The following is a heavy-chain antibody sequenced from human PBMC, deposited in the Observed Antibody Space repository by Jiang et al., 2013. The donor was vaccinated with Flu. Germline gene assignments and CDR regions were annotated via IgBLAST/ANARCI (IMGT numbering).Heavy chain of an antibody. CDR2: INPNSGGT. D-gene: IGHD1-7*01. CDR3: ARARLELVGGVLVYYFDY. J-gene: IGHJ4*02. CDR1: YY. Sequence: YYMHWVRQAPGQGLEWMGWINPNSGGTNYAQKFQGWVTMTRDTSISTAYMELSRLRSDDTAVYYCARARLELVGGVLVYYFDYWGQGTLVTVSS. V-gene: IGHV1-2*04.